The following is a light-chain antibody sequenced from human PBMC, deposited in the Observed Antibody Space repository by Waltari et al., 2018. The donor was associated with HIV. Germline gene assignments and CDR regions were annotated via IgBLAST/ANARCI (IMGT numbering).Light chain of an antibody. CDR3: SSYTSRSSNTPLT. J-gene: IGLJ2*01. CDR1: SSDVCGYNY. CDR2: EVS. V-gene: IGLV2-14*01. Sequence: QSALTQPASVSGSPGQSITISCTGTSSDVCGYNYVSWYQQHPGKAPKLMIYEVSNRPSGVSNRFSGSKSGNTASLTISGLQTEDEADYYCSSYTSRSSNTPLTFGGGTKLTVL.